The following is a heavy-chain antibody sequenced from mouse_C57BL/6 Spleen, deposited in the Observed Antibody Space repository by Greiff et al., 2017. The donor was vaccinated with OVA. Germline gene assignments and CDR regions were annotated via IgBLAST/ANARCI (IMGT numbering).Heavy chain of an antibody. D-gene: IGHD2-4*01. V-gene: IGHV1-26*01. CDR2: INPNNGGT. CDR3: ARRDYDVDY. J-gene: IGHJ2*01. CDR1: GYTFTDYY. Sequence: EVQLQQSGPELVKPGASVKISCKASGYTFTDYYMNWVKQSHGKSLEWIGDINPNNGGTSYNQKFKGKATLTVDKSSSTAYMELRSLTSEDSAVYYCARRDYDVDYWGQGTTLTVSS.